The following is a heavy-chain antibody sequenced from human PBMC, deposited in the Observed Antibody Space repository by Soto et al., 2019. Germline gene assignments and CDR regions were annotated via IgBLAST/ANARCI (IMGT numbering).Heavy chain of an antibody. J-gene: IGHJ6*02. V-gene: IGHV3-23*01. CDR1: GFTFSSYA. CDR3: AKPKKVDSSGYFIYYYYGMDV. D-gene: IGHD3-22*01. Sequence: GGSLRLSCAASGFTFSSYAMSWVRQAPGKGLEWVSAISGSGGSTYYADSVKGRFTISRDNSKNTLYLQMNSLRAEDTAVYYCAKPKKVDSSGYFIYYYYGMDVWGQGTTVTVPS. CDR2: ISGSGGST.